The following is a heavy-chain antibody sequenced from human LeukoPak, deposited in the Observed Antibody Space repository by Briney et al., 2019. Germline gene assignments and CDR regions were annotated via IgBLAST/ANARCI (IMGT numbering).Heavy chain of an antibody. CDR3: ARGTRYGNSGSCYYYPFDI. J-gene: IGHJ3*02. Sequence: PGGSLRLSCAASGFSFSSYWMHWVLQAPGKGPVWVSRIHSDGSSTTYADSVKGRFTISRDNAKNTLYLQMSSLRANDTAIYYCARGTRYGNSGSCYYYPFDIWGQGTMVTVSS. CDR1: GFSFSSYW. CDR2: IHSDGSST. D-gene: IGHD2-15*01. V-gene: IGHV3-74*01.